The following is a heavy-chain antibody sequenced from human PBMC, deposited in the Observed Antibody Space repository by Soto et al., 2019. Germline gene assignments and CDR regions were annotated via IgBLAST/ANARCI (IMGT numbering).Heavy chain of an antibody. V-gene: IGHV3-7*03. Sequence: EVQLVESGGGLVQPGGSLRLSCAASGFTFSSYWMSWVRQAPGKGLEWVANIKQDGSEKYYVDSVKGRFTISRDNAKNSLYLQMNSLRAEDTAVYYCARQGIAAEPSYLDYWCQGTLVTVSS. J-gene: IGHJ4*02. CDR2: IKQDGSEK. CDR3: ARQGIAAEPSYLDY. CDR1: GFTFSSYW. D-gene: IGHD6-13*01.